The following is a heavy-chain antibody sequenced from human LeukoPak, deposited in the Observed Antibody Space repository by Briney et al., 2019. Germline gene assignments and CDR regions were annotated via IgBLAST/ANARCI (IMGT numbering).Heavy chain of an antibody. J-gene: IGHJ4*02. CDR3: AGGGGSYYFDS. CDR1: GFTFSDYY. CDR2: ISSGGSVM. Sequence: PGGSLRLSCAASGFTFSDYYMSWIRQAPGKGLEGVSYISSGGSVMYYADSVKGRFTISRDNAKNSLYLQVNSLRAEDTAVYYCAGGGGSYYFDSWGQGTLVTVSS. D-gene: IGHD1-26*01. V-gene: IGHV3-11*04.